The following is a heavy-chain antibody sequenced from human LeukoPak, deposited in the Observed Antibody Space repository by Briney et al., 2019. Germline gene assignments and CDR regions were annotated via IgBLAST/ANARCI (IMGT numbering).Heavy chain of an antibody. V-gene: IGHV4-59*05. D-gene: IGHD3-22*01. CDR3: ARAGYYDSSGYYYWYIDY. J-gene: IGHJ4*02. CDR1: GGSISSYY. Sequence: LETLSLTCTVSGGSISSYYWSWIRQPPGKGLEWIGSIYYSGSTYYNPSLKSRVTISVDTSKNQFSLKLSSVTAADTAVYYCARAGYYDSSGYYYWYIDYWGQGTLVTVSS. CDR2: IYYSGST.